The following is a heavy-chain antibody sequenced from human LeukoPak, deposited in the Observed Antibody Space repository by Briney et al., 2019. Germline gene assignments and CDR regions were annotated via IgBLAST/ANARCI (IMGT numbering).Heavy chain of an antibody. CDR2: IKQDGSEK. V-gene: IGHV3-7*01. J-gene: IGHJ6*02. Sequence: GGSLRLSCAASGFTFSSYWMSWVRQAPGKGLEWVANIKQDGSEKNYVDSVKGRFTISRDNAKNSLYLQMNSLRAEDTAVYYCARAIGVLQNRDYGDYVISEVGSHYYYYGMDVWGQGTTVTVSS. D-gene: IGHD4-17*01. CDR1: GFTFSSYW. CDR3: ARAIGVLQNRDYGDYVISEVGSHYYYYGMDV.